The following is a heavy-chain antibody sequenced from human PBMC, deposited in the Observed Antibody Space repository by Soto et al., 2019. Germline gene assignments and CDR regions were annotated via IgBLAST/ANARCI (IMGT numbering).Heavy chain of an antibody. CDR2: IDTAGGT. V-gene: IGHV3-13*01. CDR3: AREKTGSGLRAFDI. Sequence: GGSLRLSCAASGFTFSTYDMHWVRQVTGEGLEWLSAIDTAGGTYYPGSVKGRFTISRDNAKNSLHLEMNTLTAEDTAVYYCAREKTGSGLRAFDIWGQGTMVTVSS. J-gene: IGHJ3*02. D-gene: IGHD1-26*01. CDR1: GFTFSTYD.